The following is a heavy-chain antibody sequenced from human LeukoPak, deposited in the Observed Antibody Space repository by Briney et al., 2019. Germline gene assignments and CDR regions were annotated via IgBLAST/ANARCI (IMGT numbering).Heavy chain of an antibody. CDR3: ASSGSYRFDY. Sequence: GGSLRLSCAASGFSFSRTYMSWVRQAPGKGLEWVSHITASGTAMFYADSVKGRFTISRDNAKNSLYLQMNSLRDEDTAVYYCASSGSYRFDYWGQGTLVTVSS. CDR2: ITASGTAM. CDR1: GFSFSRTY. D-gene: IGHD1-26*01. J-gene: IGHJ4*02. V-gene: IGHV3-48*02.